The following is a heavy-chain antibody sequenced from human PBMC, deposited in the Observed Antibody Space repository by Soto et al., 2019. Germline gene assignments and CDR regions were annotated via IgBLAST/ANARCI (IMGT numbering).Heavy chain of an antibody. V-gene: IGHV3-23*01. J-gene: IGHJ4*02. Sequence: EVQLLESVGGLLQPGGSLSLSCAASGFTFSSYAMNWVRQAPGKWLEWVSAIRGSGGSTYYADSVKGRFTISRDNSKNTLYLQINSLITEDTAVHYCAKDRPETTPYPNNYAYRGRGTLVTVS. D-gene: IGHD4-4*01. CDR3: AKDRPETTPYPNNYAY. CDR1: GFTFSSYA. CDR2: IRGSGGST.